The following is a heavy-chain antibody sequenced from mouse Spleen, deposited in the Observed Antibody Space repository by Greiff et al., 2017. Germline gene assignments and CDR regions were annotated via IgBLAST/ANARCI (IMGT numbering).Heavy chain of an antibody. D-gene: IGHD2-4*01. J-gene: IGHJ4*01. CDR3: ATTMITTNYAMDY. CDR2: IDPSDSYT. Sequence: QVQLKQPGAELVKPGASVKLSCKASGYTFTSYWMQWVKQRPGQGLEWIGEIDPSDSYTNYNQKFKGKATLTVDTSSSTAYMQLSSLTSEDSAVYYCATTMITTNYAMDYWGQGTSVTVSS. V-gene: IGHV1-50*01. CDR1: GYTFTSYW.